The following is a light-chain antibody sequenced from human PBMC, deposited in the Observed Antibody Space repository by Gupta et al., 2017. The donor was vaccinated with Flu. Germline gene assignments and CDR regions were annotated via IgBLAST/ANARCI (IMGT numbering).Light chain of an antibody. Sequence: QSALTQPPPASGSPGQSVTISCLGTSSDVGGYNYVSWYQQHPGKAPKLMIYEVSKRPSGVPDRFSGSKSGNTASLTVSGLQAEDEADYYCSSYAGSNEVFGGGTKLTVL. V-gene: IGLV2-8*01. CDR3: SSYAGSNEV. CDR2: EVS. CDR1: SSDVGGYNY. J-gene: IGLJ3*02.